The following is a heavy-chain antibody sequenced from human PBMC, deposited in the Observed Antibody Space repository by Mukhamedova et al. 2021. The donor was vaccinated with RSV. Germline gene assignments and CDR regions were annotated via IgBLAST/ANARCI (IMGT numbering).Heavy chain of an antibody. CDR2: IYYSGST. Sequence: GSISSYYWSWIRQPPGKGLEWIGYIYYSGSTNYNPSLKSRVTISVDTSKNQFSLKLSSVTAADTAVYYFASLYFGGVCGAFVIWGQ. J-gene: IGHJ3*02. CDR3: ASLYFGGVCGAFVI. D-gene: IGHD2-21*01. V-gene: IGHV4-59*08. CDR1: GSISSYY.